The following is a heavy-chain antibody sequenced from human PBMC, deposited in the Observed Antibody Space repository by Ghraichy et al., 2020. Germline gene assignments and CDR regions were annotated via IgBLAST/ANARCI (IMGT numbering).Heavy chain of an antibody. J-gene: IGHJ4*02. Sequence: ASVKVSCKASGYTFTSYAMHWVRQAPGQRLEWMGWINAGNGNTKYSQKFQGRVTITRDTSASTTYMELSSLRSEDMAVYYCASGSFGGQLELNYWGQGTLVTVSS. CDR2: INAGNGNT. CDR3: ASGSFGGQLELNY. V-gene: IGHV1-3*01. CDR1: GYTFTSYA. D-gene: IGHD1-7*01.